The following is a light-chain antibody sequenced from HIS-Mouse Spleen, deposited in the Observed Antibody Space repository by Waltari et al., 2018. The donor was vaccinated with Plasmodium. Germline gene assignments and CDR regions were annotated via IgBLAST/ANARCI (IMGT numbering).Light chain of an antibody. CDR1: QLGDKY. J-gene: IGLJ3*02. CDR3: QAWDSSTWV. CDR2: QDS. Sequence: SYELTQPPSVSVSPGQTASITCSGDQLGDKYACWYPQKPGQSPVLVIYQDSKRPSGLPERFSGSNSGNTATLTISGTQAMDEADYYCQAWDSSTWVFGGGTKLTVL. V-gene: IGLV3-1*01.